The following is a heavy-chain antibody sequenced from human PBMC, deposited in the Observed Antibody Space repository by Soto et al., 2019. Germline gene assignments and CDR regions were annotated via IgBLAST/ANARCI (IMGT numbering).Heavy chain of an antibody. J-gene: IGHJ6*02. CDR2: IYPGDSDT. CDR3: ARLYYDSSGRNYYGMDV. CDR1: GYSFSYYW. D-gene: IGHD3-22*01. Sequence: PGESLKISCKGSGYSFSYYWIGWVRQMPGKGLEWMGIIYPGDSDTRYSPSFQGQVTISADKSITTAYLQWSSLKASDTAMYCCARLYYDSSGRNYYGMDVWGQGSTVTVSS. V-gene: IGHV5-51*01.